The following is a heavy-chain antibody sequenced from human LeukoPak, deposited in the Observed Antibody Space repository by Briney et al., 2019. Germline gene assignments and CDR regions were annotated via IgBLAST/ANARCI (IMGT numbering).Heavy chain of an antibody. J-gene: IGHJ6*03. CDR2: INHSGST. Sequence: SETLSLTCAVYGGSFSGYYWSWIRQPPGKGLEWIGEINHSGSTNYNPSLKSRVTISIDTSKNQFSLKLSSVTAADTAVYYCARGGYYYYMDVWGKGTTVTISS. V-gene: IGHV4-34*01. CDR1: GGSFSGYY. CDR3: ARGGYYYYMDV.